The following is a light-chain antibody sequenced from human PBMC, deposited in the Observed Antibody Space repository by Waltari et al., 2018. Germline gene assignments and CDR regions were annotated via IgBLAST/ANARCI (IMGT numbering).Light chain of an antibody. CDR2: KVS. J-gene: IGKJ1*01. CDR1: QSLVHRDGNTY. Sequence: DVVMTQSPLSLPVTLGQPASISCKSSQSLVHRDGNTYLNWVQQRPGQSPRRRIYKVSNRDSGVPDRFSGSGSGTDFTLIISRVEAEDVGVYYCMQSIYWPWTFGHGTKVEVK. CDR3: MQSIYWPWT. V-gene: IGKV2-30*02.